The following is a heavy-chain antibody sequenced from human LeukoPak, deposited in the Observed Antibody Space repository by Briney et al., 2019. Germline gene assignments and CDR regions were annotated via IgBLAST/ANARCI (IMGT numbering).Heavy chain of an antibody. CDR2: INPNSGGT. CDR3: ARDRVYGDYGLDY. J-gene: IGHJ4*02. Sequence: GASVKVSCKASGYTFTGYYMHWVRQAPGQGLEWMGWINPNSGGTNYAQKLQGRVTMTTDTSTSTAYMELRSLRSDDTAVYYCARDRVYGDYGLDYWGQGTLVTVSS. D-gene: IGHD4-17*01. CDR1: GYTFTGYY. V-gene: IGHV1-2*02.